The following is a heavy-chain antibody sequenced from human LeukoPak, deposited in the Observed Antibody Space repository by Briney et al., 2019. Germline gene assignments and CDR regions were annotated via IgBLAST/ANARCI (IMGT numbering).Heavy chain of an antibody. Sequence: TGGSLRLSCAASGFTFSSYWMHWVRQAPGKGLVWVSRINSDGSATTYAGSVKGRFTISRDNSKNTLYLQMNSLRAEDTAVYYCAKGSRFFDYWGQGTLVTVSS. CDR3: AKGSRFFDY. D-gene: IGHD3-3*01. J-gene: IGHJ4*02. CDR2: INSDGSAT. CDR1: GFTFSSYW. V-gene: IGHV3-74*01.